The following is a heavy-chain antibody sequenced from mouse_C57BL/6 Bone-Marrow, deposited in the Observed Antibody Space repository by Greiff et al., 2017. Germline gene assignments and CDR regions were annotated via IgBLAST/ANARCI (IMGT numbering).Heavy chain of an antibody. Sequence: VQLQQSGPELVKPGASVKISCKASGYSFTGYYMNWVKQSPEKSLEWIGEIKPSTGGTTYNQKFKAKATLTVDKSSSTAYMQLKSLTSEDSEVYYCAEANWAWFAYWGQGTLVTVSA. CDR1: GYSFTGYY. V-gene: IGHV1-42*01. CDR3: AEANWAWFAY. D-gene: IGHD4-1*01. J-gene: IGHJ3*01. CDR2: IKPSTGGT.